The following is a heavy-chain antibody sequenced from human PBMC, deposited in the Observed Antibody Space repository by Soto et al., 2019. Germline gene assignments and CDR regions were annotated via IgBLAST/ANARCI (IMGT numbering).Heavy chain of an antibody. CDR3: ARRINDNRGYYYFDC. CDR1: YGSISSTNYY. J-gene: IGHJ4*02. CDR2: IYYTWSL. Sequence: PSETLSLTCSVSYGSISSTNYYWGWIRQPPGKGLEWMGSIYYTWSLYHNPSLKSRVTMSIDTSKKQFSLNLSSLTAAQQAIYYCARRINDNRGYYYFDCWGQGTQVTVSS. V-gene: IGHV4-39*01. D-gene: IGHD1-1*01.